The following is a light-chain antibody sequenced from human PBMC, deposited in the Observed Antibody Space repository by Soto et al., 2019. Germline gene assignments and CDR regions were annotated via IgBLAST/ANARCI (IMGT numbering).Light chain of an antibody. CDR1: QSVTSDY. CDR2: GAS. V-gene: IGKV3-20*01. J-gene: IGKJ1*01. Sequence: DIVMTQSPAILSVSPGERATLSCRASQSVTSDYLAWYQQKPGQAPRLLIHGASSRATGIPDRFSGSGSGTDFTLTISRLEPEDFAVYYCQQYGRPFGQGTKVDIK. CDR3: QQYGRP.